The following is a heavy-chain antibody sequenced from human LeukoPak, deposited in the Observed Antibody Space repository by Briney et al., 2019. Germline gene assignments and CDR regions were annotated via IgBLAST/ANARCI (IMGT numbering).Heavy chain of an antibody. V-gene: IGHV1-18*01. J-gene: IGHJ5*02. CDR1: GYTFTSCV. D-gene: IGHD1-26*01. CDR3: ASFLRSGSYFSVS. CDR2: ISAYNSNT. Sequence: ASVKVSCKASGYTFTSCVISWVVQPAGQGVEGMGWISAYNSNTNYAQKLHGRVTMTTDTSTSTAYMELRSLRSDDTAVYYCASFLRSGSYFSVSWGQGTLVTVSS.